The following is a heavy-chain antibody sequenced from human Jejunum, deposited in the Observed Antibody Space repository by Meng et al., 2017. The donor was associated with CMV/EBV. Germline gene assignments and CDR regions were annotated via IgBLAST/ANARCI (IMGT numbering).Heavy chain of an antibody. CDR3: TTAYGGSFSN. CDR2: IKSKADGETT. V-gene: IGHV3-15*01. Sequence: EHVGESGGGLVKPGGSLRLSCEGSGFTFSNAWMSWVRQAPGKGLEWVGRIKSKADGETTDYASPVKGRFTISRDDSKNTLYLEMNSLKTEDTAIYYCTTAYGGSFSNWGQGTLVTVSS. CDR1: GFTFSNAW. D-gene: IGHD1-26*01. J-gene: IGHJ4*02.